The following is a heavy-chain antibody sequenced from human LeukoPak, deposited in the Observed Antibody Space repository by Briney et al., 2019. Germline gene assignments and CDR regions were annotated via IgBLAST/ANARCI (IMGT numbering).Heavy chain of an antibody. Sequence: SEALSLTCTVSGGSISSYYWSWIRQPPGKGLEWIGYIYYSGSTNYNPSLKSRVTISVDTSKNHFSLKLTSVTPADTAVYYCARAGDGYNYRYFDLWGRGTLVTVSS. CDR3: ARAGDGYNYRYFDL. V-gene: IGHV4-59*01. J-gene: IGHJ2*01. CDR2: IYYSGST. CDR1: GGSISSYY. D-gene: IGHD5-24*01.